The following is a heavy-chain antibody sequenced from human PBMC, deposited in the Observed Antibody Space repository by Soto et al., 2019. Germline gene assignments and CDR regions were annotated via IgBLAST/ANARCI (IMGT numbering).Heavy chain of an antibody. D-gene: IGHD4-17*01. J-gene: IGHJ4*02. CDR3: ARQGRYGDYYFDH. CDR2: IYYSGSS. V-gene: IGHV4-59*08. Sequence: SETLSLTCTVSGGSISSYYWSWIRQPPGKGLEWIGYIYYSGSSNYSPSLKSRVTMSVDTSKNQFSLKLSSVTAADTAVYYCARQGRYGDYYFDHWGQGTPVTVSS. CDR1: GGSISSYY.